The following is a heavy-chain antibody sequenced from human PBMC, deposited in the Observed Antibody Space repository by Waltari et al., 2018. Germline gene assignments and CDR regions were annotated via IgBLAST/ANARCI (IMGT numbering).Heavy chain of an antibody. J-gene: IGHJ4*02. D-gene: IGHD6-13*01. CDR2: IWYDGSNK. Sequence: QVQLVESGGGVVQPGRSLRLSCAASGFPFSSYGMHWVRQAPGKGLEWVAVIWYDGSNKYYADSVKGRFTISRDNSKNTLYLQMNSLRAEDTAVYYCAREISSSWYFDYWGQGTLVTVSS. V-gene: IGHV3-33*01. CDR1: GFPFSSYG. CDR3: AREISSSWYFDY.